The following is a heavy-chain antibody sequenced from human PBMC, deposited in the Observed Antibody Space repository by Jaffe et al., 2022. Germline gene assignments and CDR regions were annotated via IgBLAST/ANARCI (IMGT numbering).Heavy chain of an antibody. Sequence: EVQLLESGGGLVQPGESLRLSCAASGFMFSSSSMAWVRQAPGKGLQWVSSISSSGGRTYYADTIRGRFTISRDNFKNTLYLQMNSLRDEDAGLYYCAKDFRFCRGGECYGWFDPWGQGTQVTVSS. CDR1: GFMFSSSS. D-gene: IGHD2-15*01. CDR2: ISSSGGRT. V-gene: IGHV3-23*01. CDR3: AKDFRFCRGGECYGWFDP. J-gene: IGHJ5*02.